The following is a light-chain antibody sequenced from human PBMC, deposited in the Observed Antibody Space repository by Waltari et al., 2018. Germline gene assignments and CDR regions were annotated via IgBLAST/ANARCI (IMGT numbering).Light chain of an antibody. CDR1: SSDVGGYHY. CDR3: SSYAGSNTWV. V-gene: IGLV2-8*01. J-gene: IGLJ3*02. Sequence: QYALTQPPSASGSPGQSVTISCTGTSSDVGGYHYVSWYQHHPGKAPKFMIYEVSKRPSGVPDRFSGSKSGNTASLTVSGLQAEDEADYYCSSYAGSNTWVFGGGTKLTVL. CDR2: EVS.